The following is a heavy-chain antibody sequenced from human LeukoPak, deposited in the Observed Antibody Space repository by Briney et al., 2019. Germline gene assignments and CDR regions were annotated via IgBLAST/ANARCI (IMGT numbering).Heavy chain of an antibody. CDR1: GITFSNYA. J-gene: IGHJ5*02. CDR2: ISGSAHKI. Sequence: GSLRLSCVASGITFSNYAVSWVRQAPEKGLDWVSVISGSAHKIRYADSVKGRFTISRDNSENIVYLQMNNLRAEDTAVYYCAKLGGGYYGSGSNTWGQGTLVTVSS. V-gene: IGHV3-23*01. CDR3: AKLGGGYYGSGSNT. D-gene: IGHD3-10*01.